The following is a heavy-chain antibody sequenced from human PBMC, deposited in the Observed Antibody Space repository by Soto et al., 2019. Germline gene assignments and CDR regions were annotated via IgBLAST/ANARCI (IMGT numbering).Heavy chain of an antibody. V-gene: IGHV3-7*01. CDR1: GFTFSSYW. CDR3: ARNRGYDFWSGNDAFDI. Sequence: GGSLRLSCAASGFTFSSYWMSWVRQAPGKGLEWVANIKQDGSEKYYVDSVKGRFTISRDNAKNSLYLQMNSLRAEDTAVYYCARNRGYDFWSGNDAFDIWGQGTMGTVAS. J-gene: IGHJ3*02. CDR2: IKQDGSEK. D-gene: IGHD3-3*01.